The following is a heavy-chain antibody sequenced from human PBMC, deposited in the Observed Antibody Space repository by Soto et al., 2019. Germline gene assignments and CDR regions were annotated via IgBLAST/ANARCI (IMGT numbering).Heavy chain of an antibody. CDR2: IYYSGST. V-gene: IGHV4-39*01. CDR1: GGSISSSSYY. Sequence: QLQLQESGPGLVKPSETLSLTCTVSGGSISSSSYYWGWIRQPPGKGLEWIGSIYYSGSTYYNPSLKSRVTRSADTSRNQFSLKLSSVTAADTAVYYCARHVAGYSSGLDYWGQGTLVTVSS. D-gene: IGHD6-19*01. CDR3: ARHVAGYSSGLDY. J-gene: IGHJ4*02.